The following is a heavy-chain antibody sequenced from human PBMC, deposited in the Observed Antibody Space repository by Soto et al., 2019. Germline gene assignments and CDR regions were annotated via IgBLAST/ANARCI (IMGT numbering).Heavy chain of an antibody. D-gene: IGHD4-4*01. CDR2: ISGSGGST. V-gene: IGHV3-23*01. J-gene: IGHJ3*02. CDR3: ACYSSSDAFDI. CDR1: GFTFSSYA. Sequence: GGYLRLYCAASGFTFSSYAMSWVRQAPGKGLEWVSAISGSGGSTYYADSVKGRITISRDNSKNTLYLQMNSLRAENPAVYYCACYSSSDAFDIWGQGTLVTVSS.